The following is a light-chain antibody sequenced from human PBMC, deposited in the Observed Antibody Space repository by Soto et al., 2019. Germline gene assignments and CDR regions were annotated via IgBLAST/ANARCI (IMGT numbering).Light chain of an antibody. V-gene: IGKV3-20*01. CDR2: VAS. J-gene: IGKJ1*01. CDR1: QSVSSSY. Sequence: EIVLTQSPGTLSLSPGERATLSCRASQSVSSSYLAWYQQKPGQAPMLLIYVASSRATGIPDRFSGSGSGTDFTLTISRLEPEDFAVYYCQQYGSSPPWTFGQGTKVEIK. CDR3: QQYGSSPPWT.